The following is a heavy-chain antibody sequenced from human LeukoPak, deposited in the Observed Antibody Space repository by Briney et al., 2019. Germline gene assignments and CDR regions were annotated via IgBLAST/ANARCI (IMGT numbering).Heavy chain of an antibody. Sequence: PSETLSLTCAVSGGSISSYNWWNWVRHSPGKGLEWIGEIHHSGSTNYNPSLKSRVTISVDTSKNQFSLKLSSVTAADTAVYYCARVLLRFLEWFSNWFDPWGQGTLVTVSS. J-gene: IGHJ5*02. V-gene: IGHV4-4*02. CDR3: ARVLLRFLEWFSNWFDP. CDR1: GGSISSYNW. CDR2: IHHSGST. D-gene: IGHD3-3*01.